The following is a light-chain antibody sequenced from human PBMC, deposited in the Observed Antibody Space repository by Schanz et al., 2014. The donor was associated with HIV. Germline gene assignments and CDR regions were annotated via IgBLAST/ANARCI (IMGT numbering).Light chain of an antibody. Sequence: QSVLTQPPSASGTPGQRVTISCSGTNANIGSNTVNWYRQFPGTAPQQLIYNNDQRPSGVPDRFSGSKSGTSASLAISGLQSDDEADYYCAAWDGGLNGRVFGGGTKLTVL. CDR1: NANIGSNT. CDR3: AAWDGGLNGRV. V-gene: IGLV1-44*01. J-gene: IGLJ3*02. CDR2: NND.